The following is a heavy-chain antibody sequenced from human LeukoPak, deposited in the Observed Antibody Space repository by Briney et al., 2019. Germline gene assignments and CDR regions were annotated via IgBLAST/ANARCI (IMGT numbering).Heavy chain of an antibody. CDR2: ISAYNGNT. J-gene: IGHJ4*02. Sequence: GASVKVSCKASGYTFTSYGISWVRQAPGQGLEWMGWISAYNGNTKYAQKLQGRVTMTTDTSTSTAYMELRSLRSDDTAVYYCARDDPNVEMATIYDYWGQGTLVTVSS. V-gene: IGHV1-18*01. CDR1: GYTFTSYG. D-gene: IGHD5-24*01. CDR3: ARDDPNVEMATIYDY.